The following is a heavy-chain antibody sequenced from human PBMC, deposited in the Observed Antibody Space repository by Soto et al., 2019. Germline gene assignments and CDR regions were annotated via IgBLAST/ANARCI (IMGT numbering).Heavy chain of an antibody. V-gene: IGHV3-23*01. D-gene: IGHD1-26*01. CDR3: AKNQGVELVPLATVDWFDP. CDR1: GFTFSSYA. Sequence: QPGGSLRLSCAASGFTFSSYAMSWVRQAPGKGLEWVSAISGSGGSTYYADSVKGRFTISRDNSKNTLYLEMNSLSAEDTAVYHCAKNQGVELVPLATVDWFDPWGQGSVVTVSS. CDR2: ISGSGGST. J-gene: IGHJ5*02.